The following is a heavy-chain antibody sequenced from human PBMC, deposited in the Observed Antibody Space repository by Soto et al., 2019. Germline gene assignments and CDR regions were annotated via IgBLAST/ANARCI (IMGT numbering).Heavy chain of an antibody. Sequence: SVTLSLTCTVSGGSVSGGGYYWSWIRQHPGKGLEWIGYIYYTGSTYYNPSLKSRVTISVDTSKNQFSLQLSSVRAEDTAVYYCAKVGGSGWLIDAFDIWGQGTMVTVSS. V-gene: IGHV4-31*03. CDR2: IYYTGST. D-gene: IGHD6-19*01. J-gene: IGHJ3*02. CDR3: AKVGGSGWLIDAFDI. CDR1: GGSVSGGGYY.